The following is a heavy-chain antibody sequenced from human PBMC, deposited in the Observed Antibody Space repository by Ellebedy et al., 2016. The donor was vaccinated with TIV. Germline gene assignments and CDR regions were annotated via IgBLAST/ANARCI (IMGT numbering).Heavy chain of an antibody. D-gene: IGHD1-14*01. CDR3: ARLRQSRDRSHWYFDL. CDR2: IFMSGST. Sequence: SETLSLTXTVSGGSFASYYWSWIRQSAGQGLEWIGRIFMSGSTSYNLSLKNRVTMSVDASTTQLALKLSSVTAADTAVYFCARLRQSRDRSHWYFDLWGRGTLVTVSS. J-gene: IGHJ2*01. V-gene: IGHV4-4*07. CDR1: GGSFASYY.